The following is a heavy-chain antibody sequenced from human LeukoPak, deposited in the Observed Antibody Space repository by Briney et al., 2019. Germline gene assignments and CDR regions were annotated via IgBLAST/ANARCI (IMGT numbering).Heavy chain of an antibody. CDR3: TRDPLTQNDY. Sequence: GGSLRLSCAASGFTFSSYWMSWVRQAPGKGLEWVANIKQGGSEKYYVDSVKGRFTISRDNAENSLYLQMNSLRAEDTAVYYCTRDPLTQNDYWGQGTLVTVSS. D-gene: IGHD1-14*01. J-gene: IGHJ4*02. CDR2: IKQGGSEK. CDR1: GFTFSSYW. V-gene: IGHV3-7*01.